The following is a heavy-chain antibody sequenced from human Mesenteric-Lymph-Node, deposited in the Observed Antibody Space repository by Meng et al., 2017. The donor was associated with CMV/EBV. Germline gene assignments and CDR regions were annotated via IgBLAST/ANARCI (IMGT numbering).Heavy chain of an antibody. J-gene: IGHJ4*02. D-gene: IGHD1-26*01. CDR2: ISYDGSNK. Sequence: GESLKISCAASGFTFSSYAMHWVRQAPGKGLEWVAVISYDGSNKYYADSVKGRFTISRDNSKNTLYLQMNSLRAEDTAVYYCARDPQWKLLFDYWGQGTLVTVSS. V-gene: IGHV3-30-3*01. CDR3: ARDPQWKLLFDY. CDR1: GFTFSSYA.